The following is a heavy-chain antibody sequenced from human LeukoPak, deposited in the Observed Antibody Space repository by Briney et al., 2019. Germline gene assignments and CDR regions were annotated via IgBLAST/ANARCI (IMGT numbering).Heavy chain of an antibody. Sequence: GRSLTLSCAASGFTFSSYGMHWVRQAPGKGLEWVAVISYDGSNKYYADSVKGRFTISRDNSKNTLYLQMNSLRSEDTAVYYCARVSAAGSLNYWGQGTLVTVSS. CDR3: ARVSAAGSLNY. V-gene: IGHV3-30*03. D-gene: IGHD6-13*01. CDR2: ISYDGSNK. CDR1: GFTFSSYG. J-gene: IGHJ4*02.